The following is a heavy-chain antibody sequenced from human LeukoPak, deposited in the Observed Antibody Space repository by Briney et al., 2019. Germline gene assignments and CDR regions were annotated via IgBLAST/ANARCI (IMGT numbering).Heavy chain of an antibody. J-gene: IGHJ4*02. Sequence: SETLSLTCTVSGGSISSSSYYWGWIRQPPGKGLEWIGSIYYSGSTYYNPSLKSRVTISVDTSKNQFSLKLSSVTAADTAVYYCARHNSFGSSWYYFDYWGRGTLVTVSS. CDR2: IYYSGST. CDR1: GGSISSSSYY. D-gene: IGHD6-13*01. CDR3: ARHNSFGSSWYYFDY. V-gene: IGHV4-39*01.